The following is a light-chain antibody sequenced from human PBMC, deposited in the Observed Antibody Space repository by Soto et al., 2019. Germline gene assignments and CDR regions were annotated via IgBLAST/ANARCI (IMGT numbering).Light chain of an antibody. CDR3: QQYKNWPLT. Sequence: EIVMTQSPATLSVSPGERATLSCRASQSISSNFAWYQHKPGQAPRLLIYGASTRATGIPARFSGSGSGTEFTLTISSLQSEDFAVYYCQQYKNWPLTFGGGTKVEIK. CDR2: GAS. J-gene: IGKJ4*01. CDR1: QSISSN. V-gene: IGKV3-15*01.